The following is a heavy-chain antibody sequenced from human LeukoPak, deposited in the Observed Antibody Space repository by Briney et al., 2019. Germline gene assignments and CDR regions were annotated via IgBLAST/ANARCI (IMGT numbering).Heavy chain of an antibody. CDR1: GGSISSYY. D-gene: IGHD2-2*01. V-gene: IGHV4-59*01. Sequence: SETLSLTCTVSGGSISSYYWSWIRQPPGKGLEWIGYIYYSGSTNYNPSLKSRVTIPVDTSKNQFSLKLSSVTAADTAVYYCASSTPSYCSSTSCPHYWYFDLWGRGTLVTVSS. CDR3: ASSTPSYCSSTSCPHYWYFDL. J-gene: IGHJ2*01. CDR2: IYYSGST.